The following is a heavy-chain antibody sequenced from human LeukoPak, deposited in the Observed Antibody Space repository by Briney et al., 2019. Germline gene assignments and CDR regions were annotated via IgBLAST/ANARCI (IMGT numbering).Heavy chain of an antibody. D-gene: IGHD3-3*01. V-gene: IGHV4-39*07. CDR1: GGSISSSSYY. Sequence: PSETLSLTCTVSGGSISSSSYYWGWIRQPPGKGLEWIGEINHSGSTYYNPSLKSRVTISVDTSKNQSSLKLSSVTAADTAVYYCARDWGKYYDFWSGYYTQPPDYWGQGTLVTVSS. CDR3: ARDWGKYYDFWSGYYTQPPDY. CDR2: INHSGST. J-gene: IGHJ4*02.